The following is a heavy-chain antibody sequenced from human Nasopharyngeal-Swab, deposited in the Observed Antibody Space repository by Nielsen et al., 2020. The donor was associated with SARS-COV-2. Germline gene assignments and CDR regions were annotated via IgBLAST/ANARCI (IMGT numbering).Heavy chain of an antibody. D-gene: IGHD6-19*01. CDR1: GYIFTSYE. CDR3: ARGVVWLGAEMVDD. V-gene: IGHV1-8*01. Sequence: ASVKVSCKAAGYIFTSYEINWVRQATGQGLEWMGWMNHNSGNTGYAQKFQGRVTMTRNTSISTAYMELSSLRSQDTAVYYCARGVVWLGAEMVDDWGQGTLVTVSS. J-gene: IGHJ4*02. CDR2: MNHNSGNT.